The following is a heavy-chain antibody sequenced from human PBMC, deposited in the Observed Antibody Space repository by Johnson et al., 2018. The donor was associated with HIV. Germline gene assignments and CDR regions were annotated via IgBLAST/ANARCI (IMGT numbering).Heavy chain of an antibody. J-gene: IGHJ3*02. CDR1: GFTFSSYG. CDR2: ISHDERYK. CDR3: AKPLGGRDTAMVAIGFDI. V-gene: IGHV3-30*18. Sequence: QVLLVESGGGVVQPGRSLRLSCAASGFTFSSYGMPWVRQAPGKGLEWVADISHDERYKYYADSVKGRFTISRDKNMLYLQMNSLRAEDTAVYYCAKPLGGRDTAMVAIGFDIWGQGTMVTVSS. D-gene: IGHD5-18*01.